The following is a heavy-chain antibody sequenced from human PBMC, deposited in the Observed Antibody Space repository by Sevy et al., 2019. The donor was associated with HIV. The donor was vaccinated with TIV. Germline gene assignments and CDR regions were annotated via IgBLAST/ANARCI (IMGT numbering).Heavy chain of an antibody. CDR2: IYYSGSN. D-gene: IGHD4-4*01. CDR1: GGSISSYY. V-gene: IGHV4-59*01. Sequence: LSLTCTVSGGSISSYYWSWIRQPPGKGLEWIGYIYYSGSNNYNPSLKSRVTISVDTSKNQFSLKLSSVTAADTAVYYCARDTLHGYGMDVWGQGTTVTVSS. J-gene: IGHJ6*02. CDR3: ARDTLHGYGMDV.